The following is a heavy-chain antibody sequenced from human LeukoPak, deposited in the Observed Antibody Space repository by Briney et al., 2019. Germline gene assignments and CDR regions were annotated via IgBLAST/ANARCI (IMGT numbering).Heavy chain of an antibody. CDR1: GFTFSSYW. CDR2: IKQDGSEK. CDR3: ARDRSMTTVAYSWFDP. D-gene: IGHD4-23*01. J-gene: IGHJ5*02. Sequence: GGSLRLSCAASGFTFSSYWMRWVRQAPGKGLEWVANIKQDGSEKYYVDSVKGRFTISRDNAKNSLYLQMNSLRAEDTAVYYCARDRSMTTVAYSWFDPWGQGTLVTVSS. V-gene: IGHV3-7*01.